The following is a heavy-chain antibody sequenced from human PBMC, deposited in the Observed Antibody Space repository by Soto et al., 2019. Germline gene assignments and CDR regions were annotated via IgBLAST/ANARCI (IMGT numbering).Heavy chain of an antibody. V-gene: IGHV3-33*01. Sequence: QVQLVESGGGVVQPGRSLRLSCAASGFTFSSYGMHWVRQAPGKGLEWVAVIWYDGSNKYYADSVKGRFTISRDNYKNTLYLQMNSLRAEDTAVYYCARGMVAAAGKSTYYYGMDVWGQGTTVTVSS. D-gene: IGHD6-13*01. CDR1: GFTFSSYG. CDR3: ARGMVAAAGKSTYYYGMDV. CDR2: IWYDGSNK. J-gene: IGHJ6*02.